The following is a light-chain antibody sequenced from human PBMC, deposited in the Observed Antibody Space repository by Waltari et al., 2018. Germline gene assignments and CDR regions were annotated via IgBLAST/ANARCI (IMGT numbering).Light chain of an antibody. V-gene: IGKV1-5*03. CDR3: QQYNSYSLLP. CDR1: HSSSKS. J-gene: IGKJ4*02. CDR2: DAS. Sequence: CRARHSSSKSLAWYQQKPRKAPKLLLYDASTLQSGVPSRFSGTGSGADFTLNISSLQPDDFATYYCQQYNSYSLLPFGAGTKVEMK.